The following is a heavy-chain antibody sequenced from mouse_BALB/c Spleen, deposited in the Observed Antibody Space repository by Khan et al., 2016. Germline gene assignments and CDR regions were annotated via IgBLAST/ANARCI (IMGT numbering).Heavy chain of an antibody. Sequence: VQLQQSGAELVKPGASVKLSCTASGFNIKDTYMHWVKQRPEQGLEWIGRIDPANGNTKYDPKFQGKATITADTSSTTAYLQLSSLTSEDTAVYYCANYGSSYWYFDVWGAGTTVTVSS. CDR3: ANYGSSYWYFDV. D-gene: IGHD1-1*01. CDR2: IDPANGNT. J-gene: IGHJ1*01. CDR1: GFNIKDTY. V-gene: IGHV14-3*02.